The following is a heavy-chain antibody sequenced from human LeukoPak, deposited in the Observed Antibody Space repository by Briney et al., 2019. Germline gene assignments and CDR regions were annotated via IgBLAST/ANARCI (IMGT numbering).Heavy chain of an antibody. CDR1: GFTFSSNA. J-gene: IGHJ6*02. V-gene: IGHV3-23*01. Sequence: PGGSLRLSCAASGFTFSSNAMSWVRQAPGKGLEWVSAISRSGDNTYYADSVRGRFTFSRDNSKNTLYLQMNSLRAEDTAVYYCAKHHGGNQFYYGMDVWGQGTTVTVSS. CDR2: ISRSGDNT. D-gene: IGHD4-23*01. CDR3: AKHHGGNQFYYGMDV.